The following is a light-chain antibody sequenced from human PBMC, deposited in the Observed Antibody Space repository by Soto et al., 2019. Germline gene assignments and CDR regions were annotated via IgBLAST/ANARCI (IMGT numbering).Light chain of an antibody. CDR3: CSYAGSYNVV. CDR2: DVS. CDR1: SSDVGGYNY. Sequence: QSALTQPRSVSGSPGQSVTISCTGTSSDVGGYNYVSWYQQHPGKAPKLMIYDVSKRPSGVPDRFSGSNSVNTASLTISGLQAEDEADYYCCSYAGSYNVVFGGGTKVTVL. V-gene: IGLV2-11*01. J-gene: IGLJ2*01.